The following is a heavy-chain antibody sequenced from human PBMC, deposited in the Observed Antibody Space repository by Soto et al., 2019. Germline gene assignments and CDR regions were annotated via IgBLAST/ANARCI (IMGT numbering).Heavy chain of an antibody. CDR3: ARPSGSYGDYAWSLAY. V-gene: IGHV1-18*04. J-gene: IGHJ4*02. CDR2: GSAYSGHT. CDR1: GYAFGGYA. Sequence: QVQLVQSGAEVKKPGASVKDSCKASGYAFGGYALSWVRQAPGPGLEWMGWGSAYSGHTVYAQHLQGRVSLTTESSTSTAYMELGSLTSDDTAVYYCARPSGSYGDYAWSLAYGGQGTLVTVSS. D-gene: IGHD4-17*01.